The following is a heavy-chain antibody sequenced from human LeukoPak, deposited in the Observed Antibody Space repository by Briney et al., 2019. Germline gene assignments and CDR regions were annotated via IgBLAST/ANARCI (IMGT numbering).Heavy chain of an antibody. D-gene: IGHD3-10*01. CDR3: ARDGFYLLWFGELSSKYGMEV. V-gene: IGHV3-21*01. J-gene: IGHJ6*01. CDR1: GFTFSSYS. CDR2: ISSSSSYI. Sequence: GGSLRLSCAASGFTFSSYSMNWVRQAPGKGLEWVSSISSSSSYIYYADSVKGRFTISRDNAKNSLYLQMNSLRAEDTAVYYCARDGFYLLWFGELSSKYGMEVWGQGPTV.